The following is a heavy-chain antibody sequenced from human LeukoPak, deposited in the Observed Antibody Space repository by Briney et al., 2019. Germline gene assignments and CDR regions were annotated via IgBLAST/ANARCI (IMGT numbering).Heavy chain of an antibody. CDR2: ISYDGSNK. Sequence: GGSLRLSCAASGFTFSSYAMHWVRQAPGKGLEWVAVISYDGSNKYYADSVKGRFTISRDNSENTLYLQMNSLRAEDTAVYYCARGGDTSGSHDPAGFDYWGQGTLVTVSS. V-gene: IGHV3-30-3*01. D-gene: IGHD6-19*01. CDR3: ARGGDTSGSHDPAGFDY. J-gene: IGHJ4*02. CDR1: GFTFSSYA.